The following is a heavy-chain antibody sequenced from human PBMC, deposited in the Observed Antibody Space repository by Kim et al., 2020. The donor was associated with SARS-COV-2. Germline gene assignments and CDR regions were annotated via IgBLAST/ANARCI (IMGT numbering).Heavy chain of an antibody. Sequence: ASVKVSCKASGYTFTTYDMHWVRQAPGQSLEWMGWINADNGHTKYSHKFQGRVTTTRDTSASTAYMELSSLRSEDTAVYYCARGWFGKNYFDYWGQGTLVTVPS. V-gene: IGHV1-3*01. CDR3: ARGWFGKNYFDY. D-gene: IGHD3-10*01. J-gene: IGHJ4*02. CDR2: INADNGHT. CDR1: GYTFTTYD.